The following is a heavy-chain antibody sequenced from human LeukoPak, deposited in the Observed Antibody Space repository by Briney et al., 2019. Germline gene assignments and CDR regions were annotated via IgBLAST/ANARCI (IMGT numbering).Heavy chain of an antibody. J-gene: IGHJ4*02. CDR1: GFTFSTYT. Sequence: GGSLRLSCAASGFTFSTYTLHWVRQAPGKGLEWVAVISYDGNNKYYADSVKGRFTISRDKSNNTLYLQMNSLRAEDTAVYYCARDKGTGNYYNGGTGYWGQGTLVTVSS. CDR3: ARDKGTGNYYNGGTGY. D-gene: IGHD3-10*01. V-gene: IGHV3-30-3*01. CDR2: ISYDGNNK.